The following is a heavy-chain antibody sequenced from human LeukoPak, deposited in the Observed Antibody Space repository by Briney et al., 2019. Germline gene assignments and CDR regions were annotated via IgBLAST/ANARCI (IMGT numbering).Heavy chain of an antibody. Sequence: SVKVSCKASGGTFSSYAISWVRQAPGQGLEWMGGIIPIFGTANYAQKFQGRVTITADESTSTAYMELSSLRSEDTAVYYCARTSYDYVWGSYRLFDYWGREPWSPSPQ. V-gene: IGHV1-69*01. D-gene: IGHD3-16*02. CDR1: GGTFSSYA. CDR3: ARTSYDYVWGSYRLFDY. CDR2: IIPIFGTA. J-gene: IGHJ4*02.